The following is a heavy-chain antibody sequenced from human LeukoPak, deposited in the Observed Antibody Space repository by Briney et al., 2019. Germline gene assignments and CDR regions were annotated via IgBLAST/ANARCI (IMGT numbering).Heavy chain of an antibody. D-gene: IGHD5-18*01. V-gene: IGHV4-34*01. Sequence: PSETLSLTCAVYGGSFSGYYWSWIRQPPGKGLEWIGEINHSGSTNYNPSLKSRVTISVDTPKNQFSLKLSSVTAADTAVYYCARSRGYSYGYGWGYFDYWGQGTLVTVSS. CDR2: INHSGST. CDR3: ARSRGYSYGYGWGYFDY. CDR1: GGSFSGYY. J-gene: IGHJ4*02.